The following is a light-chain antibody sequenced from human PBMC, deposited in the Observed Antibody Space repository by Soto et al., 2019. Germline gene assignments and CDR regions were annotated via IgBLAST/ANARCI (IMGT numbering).Light chain of an antibody. CDR1: QSISSY. V-gene: IGKV1-39*01. Sequence: DMQMTQSPSSLSASVGDRVTITCRASQSISSYLNWYQQKPGKAPKLLIYAASNLQSGVPSRFSGSGSGTEFTLTINSLQPEDFATYFCQQGYNTPITFGQGTRLEIK. CDR3: QQGYNTPIT. J-gene: IGKJ5*01. CDR2: AAS.